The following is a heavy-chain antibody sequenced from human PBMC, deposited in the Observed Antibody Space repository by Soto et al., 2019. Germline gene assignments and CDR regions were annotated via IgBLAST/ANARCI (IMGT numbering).Heavy chain of an antibody. D-gene: IGHD3-3*02. V-gene: IGHV4-31*03. CDR3: AGLSIVRNNKKLSEL. CDR2: IYVTGAV. J-gene: IGHJ1*01. Sequence: PSQPRILPRSVSGAELNNRNFYCICIRQIPGKGLEWIGHIYVTGAVDYNPSLRDRITISQDTSERQFSLNLRLVTAADTAVYYFAGLSIVRNNKKLSELWVQGTLVTVSS. CDR1: GAELNNRNFY.